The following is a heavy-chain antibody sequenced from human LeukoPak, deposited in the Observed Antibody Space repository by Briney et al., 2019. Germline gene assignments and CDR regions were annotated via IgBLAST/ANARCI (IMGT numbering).Heavy chain of an antibody. CDR1: GGSISSYY. V-gene: IGHV4-34*01. CDR3: ARVRVYGMDV. Sequence: SETLSLTCTVSGGSISSYYWSWIRQPPGKGLEWIGEINHSGSTNYNPSLKSRVTISVDTSKNQFSLKLSSVTAADTAVYYCARVRVYGMDVRGQGTTVTVSS. J-gene: IGHJ6*02. CDR2: INHSGST.